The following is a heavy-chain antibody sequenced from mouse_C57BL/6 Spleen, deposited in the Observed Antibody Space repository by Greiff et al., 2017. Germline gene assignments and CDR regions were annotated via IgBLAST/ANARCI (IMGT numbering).Heavy chain of an antibody. D-gene: IGHD1-1*01. V-gene: IGHV7-3*01. CDR2: IRNKANGYTT. J-gene: IGHJ4*01. Sequence: EVHLVESGGGLVQPGGSLSLSCAASGFTFTDYYMSWVRQPPGKALEWLGFIRNKANGYTTEYSASVKGRFTISRDNSQSILYLQMNALRAEDSATYYCARYRVDPYAMDDWGQGTSVTGAS. CDR3: ARYRVDPYAMDD. CDR1: GFTFTDYY.